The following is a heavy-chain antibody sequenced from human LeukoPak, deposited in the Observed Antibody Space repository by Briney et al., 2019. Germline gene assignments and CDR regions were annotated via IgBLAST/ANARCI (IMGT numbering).Heavy chain of an antibody. Sequence: GGSLRLSCAASDFSFITYAMSWVRQAPGKGPEWVASIKEDGSIKYYVDSVKGRFTISRDNAKNSLYLQMSSLRAEDTAVYYCASFGILVSWGAFDIWGQGTMVTVSS. V-gene: IGHV3-7*01. CDR1: DFSFITYA. J-gene: IGHJ3*02. CDR3: ASFGILVSWGAFDI. D-gene: IGHD5/OR15-5a*01. CDR2: IKEDGSIK.